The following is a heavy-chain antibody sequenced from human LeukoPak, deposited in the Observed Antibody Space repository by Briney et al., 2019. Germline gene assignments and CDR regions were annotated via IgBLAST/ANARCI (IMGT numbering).Heavy chain of an antibody. CDR1: GFTFGNYW. CDR2: ITGDGNSA. J-gene: IGHJ5*01. D-gene: IGHD2-8*01. V-gene: IGHV3-74*01. Sequence: GGSLRLSCAASGFTFGNYWMHWVRQAPGKGLVWASRITGDGNSANYADSVKARFTISRDNAKNTLYLQMSSLRAEDTAVYYCARDNNGYDSWGQGTLVTVAS. CDR3: ARDNNGYDS.